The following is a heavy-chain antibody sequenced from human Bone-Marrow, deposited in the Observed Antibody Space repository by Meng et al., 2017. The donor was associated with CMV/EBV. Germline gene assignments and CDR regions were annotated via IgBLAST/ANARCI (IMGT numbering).Heavy chain of an antibody. V-gene: IGHV4-31*03. CDR1: GGSISSSSYY. CDR2: IYYSGST. J-gene: IGHJ4*02. Sequence: LRLSCTVSGGSISSSSYYWGWIRQHPGKGLEWIGYIYYSGSTYYNPSLKSRVTISVDTSKNQFSLKLSSVTAADTAVYYCARGGRRRGLDYWGQGTLVTVSS. CDR3: ARGGRRRGLDY. D-gene: IGHD1-14*01.